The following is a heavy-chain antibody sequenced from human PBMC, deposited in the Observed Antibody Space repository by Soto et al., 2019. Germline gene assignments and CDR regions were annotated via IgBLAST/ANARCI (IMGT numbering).Heavy chain of an antibody. D-gene: IGHD3-9*01. Sequence: GGSLRLSCAASGFTFNNYAMNWVRQAPGKGLEWVATISATGGSTNYADSVKGRFTISRDNSKNTLYLQMNGLRVEDTAIYYCVSLVRHFTAFDIWGQAAKVTV. CDR3: VSLVRHFTAFDI. J-gene: IGHJ3*02. CDR2: ISATGGST. CDR1: GFTFNNYA. V-gene: IGHV3-23*01.